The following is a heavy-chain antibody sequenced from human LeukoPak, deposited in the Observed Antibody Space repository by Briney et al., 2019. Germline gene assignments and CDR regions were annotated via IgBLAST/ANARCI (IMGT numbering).Heavy chain of an antibody. CDR3: ARAISYYDANGQELVGYFDY. CDR2: IFQSGCT. D-gene: IGHD3-22*01. CDR1: RGYISKGGYS. V-gene: IGHV4-30-2*01. J-gene: IGHJ4*02. Sequence: SETLSLTCGVSRGYISKGGYSWIWIRQPPGKGLEFIGYIFQSGCTYYNPALRSRVAISAHRSKNQFSLRLTSLTVADTAVYSCARAISYYDANGQELVGYFDYWGQGILVTVSP.